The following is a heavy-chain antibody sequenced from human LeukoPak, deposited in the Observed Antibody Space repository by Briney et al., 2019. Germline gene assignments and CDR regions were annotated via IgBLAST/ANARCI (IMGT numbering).Heavy chain of an antibody. Sequence: GGSLRLSCAASGFTFSSYAMSWVRQAPGKGLEWVSAISGSGGSTYYADSVKGRFTISRDNSKNTLYLQMNSLRAEDTAVYYCARDDGYSGYDYEGVLDYWGQGTLVTVSS. V-gene: IGHV3-23*01. CDR1: GFTFSSYA. CDR2: ISGSGGST. CDR3: ARDDGYSGYDYEGVLDY. D-gene: IGHD5-12*01. J-gene: IGHJ4*02.